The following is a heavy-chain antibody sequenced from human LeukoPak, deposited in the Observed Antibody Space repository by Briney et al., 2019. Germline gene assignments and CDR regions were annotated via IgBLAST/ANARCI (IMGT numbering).Heavy chain of an antibody. J-gene: IGHJ5*02. CDR3: ARAVPAAILRNWFDP. V-gene: IGHV4-34*01. Sequence: SETLSLTCAVYGGSFSGYYWSWIRQPPGKGLEWIGEINHSGSTNYNPSLKSRVTISADTSKSQFSLKLSSVTAADTAVYYCARAVPAAILRNWFDPWGQGTLVTVSS. CDR2: INHSGST. CDR1: GGSFSGYY. D-gene: IGHD2-2*02.